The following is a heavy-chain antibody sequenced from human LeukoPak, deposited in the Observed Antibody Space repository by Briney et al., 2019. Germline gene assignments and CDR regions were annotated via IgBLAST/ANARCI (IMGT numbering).Heavy chain of an antibody. CDR1: GFTFSSYD. D-gene: IGHD3-22*01. CDR2: ISGSGGST. Sequence: GGSLRLSCAASGFTFSSYDMSWVRQAPGKGLEWVSAISGSGGSTYYADSVKGRFTISRDNSKNTLYLQMNSLRAQDTAVYYCAKGSLPITMIVVAFDYWGQGTLVTVSS. CDR3: AKGSLPITMIVVAFDY. J-gene: IGHJ4*02. V-gene: IGHV3-23*01.